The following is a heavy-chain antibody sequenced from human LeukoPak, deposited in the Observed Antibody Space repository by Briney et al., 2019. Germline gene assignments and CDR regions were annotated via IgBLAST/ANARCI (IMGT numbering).Heavy chain of an antibody. V-gene: IGHV4-61*01. CDR1: GGSISSGSYY. D-gene: IGHD5-24*01. Sequence: SQTLSLTCTVSGGSISSGSYYWSWIRQPPGKGLEWIGYIYYSGSTNYNPSLKCRVTISVDTSKNQFSLKLSSVTAADTAVYYCARDLTGDGYNDYWGQGTLVTVSS. CDR2: IYYSGST. J-gene: IGHJ4*02. CDR3: ARDLTGDGYNDY.